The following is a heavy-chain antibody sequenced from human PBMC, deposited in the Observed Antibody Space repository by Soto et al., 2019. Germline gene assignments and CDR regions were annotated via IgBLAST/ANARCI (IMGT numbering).Heavy chain of an antibody. Sequence: PSETLSLTCTVSGGSISSYYWSWIRQPPGKGLEWIGYIYYSGSTNYNPSLKSRVTISVDTSKNQFSLKLSSVTAADTAVYYWAGGRYYDFWNGMDVWGQGTTVTVSS. CDR2: IYYSGST. CDR3: AGGRYYDFWNGMDV. CDR1: GGSISSYY. D-gene: IGHD3-3*01. V-gene: IGHV4-59*01. J-gene: IGHJ6*02.